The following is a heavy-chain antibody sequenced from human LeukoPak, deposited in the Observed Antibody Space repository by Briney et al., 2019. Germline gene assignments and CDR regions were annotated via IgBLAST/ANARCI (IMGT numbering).Heavy chain of an antibody. Sequence: PGGSLTLTCASTGFTLSSNCVNWVRQAPGKGLKWVSVICSGGSSNYADSVKGSFTISRDNSQSTLYLQMNSLRAESTAVYYCARDPPRTGGGGSHFDYWGQGTLVTVSS. CDR3: ARDPPRTGGGGSHFDY. V-gene: IGHV3-66*01. CDR2: ICSGGSS. J-gene: IGHJ4*02. CDR1: GFTLSSNC. D-gene: IGHD1-1*01.